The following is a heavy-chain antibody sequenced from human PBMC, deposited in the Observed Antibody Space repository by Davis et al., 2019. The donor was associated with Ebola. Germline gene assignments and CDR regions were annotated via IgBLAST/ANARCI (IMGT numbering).Heavy chain of an antibody. D-gene: IGHD6-19*01. CDR3: ARLSAVAGVDY. J-gene: IGHJ4*02. V-gene: IGHV4-30-4*07. Sequence: MPSETLSLTCTVSGDSISSGAYSWSWIRQPPGKGLEWIGYIYYSGSTYYSPYLKSRVAISVDTSKNQFSLELSSVTAADTAVYYCARLSAVAGVDYWGQGTLVTVSS. CDR2: IYYSGST. CDR1: GDSISSGAYS.